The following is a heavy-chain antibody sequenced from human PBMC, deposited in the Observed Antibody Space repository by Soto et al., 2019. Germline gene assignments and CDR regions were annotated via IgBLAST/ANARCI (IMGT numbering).Heavy chain of an antibody. D-gene: IGHD1-1*01. Sequence: ASVKVSCKASGYTFTSYAMHWVRQAPGQRLEWMGWINAGNGNTKYSQKFQGRVTITRDTSASTAYMELSSLRSEDTAVYYGTRVDPEEPSRFDYWGQGTLVTVSS. J-gene: IGHJ4*02. V-gene: IGHV1-3*01. CDR2: INAGNGNT. CDR1: GYTFTSYA. CDR3: TRVDPEEPSRFDY.